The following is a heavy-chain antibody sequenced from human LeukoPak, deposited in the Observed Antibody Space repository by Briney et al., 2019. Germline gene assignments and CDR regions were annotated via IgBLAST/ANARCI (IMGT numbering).Heavy chain of an antibody. CDR2: VNGEGETT. J-gene: IGHJ5*02. Sequence: GSLRLSCAASGFIFSSYWMHWIRQPPGKGLVWVERVNGEGETTTYADSVKGRFTISRDNAKNTLYLQMNSLRREDTAVYYCARDLDGSGDYHWFDPWGQGTLVSVSS. CDR3: ARDLDGSGDYHWFDP. V-gene: IGHV3-74*01. D-gene: IGHD3-10*01. CDR1: GFIFSSYW.